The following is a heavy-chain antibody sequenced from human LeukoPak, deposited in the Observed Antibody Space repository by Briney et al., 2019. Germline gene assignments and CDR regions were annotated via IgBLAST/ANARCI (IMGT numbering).Heavy chain of an antibody. CDR2: IYYSGST. Sequence: SETLSLTCTVSGGSISSSSYYWGWIRQPPGKGLEWIGSIYYSGSTYYNPSLKSRVTISVDTSKNQFSLKLSSVTAADTAVYYCASLWFGESYDAFDIWGQGTMVTVSS. CDR1: GGSISSSSYY. D-gene: IGHD3-10*01. CDR3: ASLWFGESYDAFDI. J-gene: IGHJ3*02. V-gene: IGHV4-39*01.